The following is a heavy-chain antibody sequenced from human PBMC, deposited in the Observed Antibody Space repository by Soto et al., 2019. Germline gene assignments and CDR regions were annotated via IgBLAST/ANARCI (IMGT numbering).Heavy chain of an antibody. Sequence: GGSLRLSCAASGFTFSSHAMSWVRQAPGKGLEWVSAISGSGGSTYYADSVKGRFTISRDNSKNTLYLQMNSLRAEDTAVYYCAKDQQRTGLFLYPPFPDCSSTSCYAPFDYWGQGTLVTVSS. J-gene: IGHJ4*02. CDR1: GFTFSSHA. V-gene: IGHV3-23*01. CDR3: AKDQQRTGLFLYPPFPDCSSTSCYAPFDY. CDR2: ISGSGGST. D-gene: IGHD2-2*01.